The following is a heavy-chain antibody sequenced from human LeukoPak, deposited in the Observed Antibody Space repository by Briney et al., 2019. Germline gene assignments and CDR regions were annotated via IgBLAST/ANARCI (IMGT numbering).Heavy chain of an antibody. Sequence: SETLSLTCAVYGGSFSGYYWSWIRQPPGKGLEWIGEINHSGSTNYNPSLKSRVTISVDTSKNQFSLKLSFVTAADTAVYYCARGSDAYCSSTCCSYFDYWGQGTLVTVSS. CDR1: GGSFSGYY. J-gene: IGHJ4*02. CDR2: INHSGST. D-gene: IGHD2-2*01. CDR3: ARGSDAYCSSTCCSYFDY. V-gene: IGHV4-34*01.